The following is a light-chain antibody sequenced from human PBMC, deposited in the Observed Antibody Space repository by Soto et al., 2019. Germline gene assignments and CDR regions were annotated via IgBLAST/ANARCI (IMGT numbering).Light chain of an antibody. J-gene: IGKJ1*01. CDR2: GAS. Sequence: EIVMTQSPATLSVSPGERATLSCRASQSVSSNLAWYQQKPGQAPRLLIYGASTRATGIPARFSGSGSGTEFTLTISSLQSEDFAIYFCKQDNNWPPDRTFGQGTKVEIK. V-gene: IGKV3-15*01. CDR1: QSVSSN. CDR3: KQDNNWPPDRT.